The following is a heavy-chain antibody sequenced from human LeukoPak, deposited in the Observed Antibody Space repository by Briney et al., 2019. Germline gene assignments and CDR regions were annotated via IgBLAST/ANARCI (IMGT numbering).Heavy chain of an antibody. CDR3: ARAYSSSFPYYYYGMDV. V-gene: IGHV3-74*01. D-gene: IGHD6-6*01. Sequence: GGSLRLSCAASGFTFSSYWMHWVRQAPGKGLVWVSRINSDGSSTSYADSVKGRFTISRDNAKNTLYLQMNSLRAEDTAVYHCARAYSSSFPYYYYGMDVWGQGTTVTVSS. CDR1: GFTFSSYW. J-gene: IGHJ6*02. CDR2: INSDGSST.